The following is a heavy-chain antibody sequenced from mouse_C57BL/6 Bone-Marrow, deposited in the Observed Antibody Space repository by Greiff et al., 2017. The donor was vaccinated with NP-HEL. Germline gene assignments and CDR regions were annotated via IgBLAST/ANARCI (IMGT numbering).Heavy chain of an antibody. V-gene: IGHV4-1*01. CDR2: INPDSSTI. CDR1: GIDFSRYW. CDR3: ARPEADGYYAMDY. D-gene: IGHD2-3*01. J-gene: IGHJ4*01. Sequence: DVKLVESGGGLVQPGGSLKLSCAASGIDFSRYWMSWVRRAPGKGLEWIGEINPDSSTINYAPSLKDKFIISRDNAKNTLYLQMSKVRSEDTALYYCARPEADGYYAMDYWGQGTSVTVSS.